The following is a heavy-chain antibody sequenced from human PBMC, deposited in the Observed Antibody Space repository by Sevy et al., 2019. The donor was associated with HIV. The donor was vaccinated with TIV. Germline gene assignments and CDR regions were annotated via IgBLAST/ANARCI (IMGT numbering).Heavy chain of an antibody. CDR3: ARVIAAAGFGAFDI. D-gene: IGHD6-25*01. CDR1: GFTFSSYA. Sequence: GGSLRLSCAASGFTFSSYAMHWVRQAPGKGLEWVAVISYDGSNKYYADSVKGRFTISRDNSKNTLYLQMNSLRAEDTAVYYCARVIAAAGFGAFDIWGQGTMVTVSS. J-gene: IGHJ3*02. V-gene: IGHV3-30-3*01. CDR2: ISYDGSNK.